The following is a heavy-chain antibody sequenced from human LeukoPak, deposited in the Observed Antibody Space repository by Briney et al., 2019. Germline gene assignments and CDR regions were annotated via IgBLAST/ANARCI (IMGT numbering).Heavy chain of an antibody. J-gene: IGHJ5*02. D-gene: IGHD6-13*01. Sequence: PSETLSLTCTVSGVSISSSSYYWGWLRQPLGKGLEWLGSMSYSGSTYYNPSLKSRITISVDTSKNQFSLKLSSVTAADTAVYYCARHTRPTAAGTGFGPNWFDPWGQGTLVTVSS. V-gene: IGHV4-39*01. CDR3: ARHTRPTAAGTGFGPNWFDP. CDR2: MSYSGST. CDR1: GVSISSSSYY.